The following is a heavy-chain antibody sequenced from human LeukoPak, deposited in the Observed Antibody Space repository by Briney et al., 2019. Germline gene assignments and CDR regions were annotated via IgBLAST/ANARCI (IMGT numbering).Heavy chain of an antibody. V-gene: IGHV3-15*01. J-gene: IGHJ4*02. CDR3: TTAGVSWYRLKEY. D-gene: IGHD6-13*01. Sequence: GGSLRLSCAASRFTFSNAWMSWVRQVPGKGLEWIGRIKSQTDGGTADYAAPVKGRFTISRDDSKNTLYLQMNSLKNEDTAVYFCTTAGVSWYRLKEYWGQGTLVTVSS. CDR2: IKSQTDGGTA. CDR1: RFTFSNAW.